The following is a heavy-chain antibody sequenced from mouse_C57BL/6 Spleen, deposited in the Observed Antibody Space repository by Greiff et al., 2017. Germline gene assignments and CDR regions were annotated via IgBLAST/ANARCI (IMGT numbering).Heavy chain of an antibody. CDR2: IYPSDSET. V-gene: IGHV1-61*01. CDR1: GYTFTSYW. Sequence: QVQLKQPGAELVRPGSSVKLSCKASGYTFTSYWMDWVKQRPGQGLEWIGNIYPSDSETHYNQKFKDKATLTVDKSSSTAYMQLSSLTSEDSAVYYCARGYDYDATWFAYWGQGTLVTVSA. CDR3: ARGYDYDATWFAY. J-gene: IGHJ3*01. D-gene: IGHD2-4*01.